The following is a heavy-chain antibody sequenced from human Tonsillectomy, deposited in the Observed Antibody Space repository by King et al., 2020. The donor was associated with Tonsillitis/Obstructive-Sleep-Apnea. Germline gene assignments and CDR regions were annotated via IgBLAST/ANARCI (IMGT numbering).Heavy chain of an antibody. CDR2: ISYDGTDK. CDR3: ARDLSLTTPGAFDI. Sequence: QLVQSGGGVVQPGRSLRLSCAASGFTFNTYALHWVRQAPGKGLEWVTVISYDGTDKNYADSVKGRFTISRDNSKNTVYLQMNSLRGDDTALYYCARDLSLTTPGAFDIWGQGTMVTVSS. CDR1: GFTFNTYA. D-gene: IGHD4-11*01. J-gene: IGHJ3*02. V-gene: IGHV3-30*04.